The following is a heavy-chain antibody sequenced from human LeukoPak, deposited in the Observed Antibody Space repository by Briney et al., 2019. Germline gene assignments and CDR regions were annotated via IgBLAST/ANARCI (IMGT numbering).Heavy chain of an antibody. CDR2: IYYSGGT. V-gene: IGHV4-39*01. CDR3: ARGYCSGGSCYEVDY. Sequence: SETLSLTCTVSSDSISSSSYYWGWIRQPPGKGLEWIGSIYYSGGTYYNPSLKSRVTISVDTSKNQFSLKLSSVTAADTAVYYCARGYCSGGSCYEVDYWGQGTLVTVSS. CDR1: SDSISSSSYY. D-gene: IGHD2-15*01. J-gene: IGHJ4*02.